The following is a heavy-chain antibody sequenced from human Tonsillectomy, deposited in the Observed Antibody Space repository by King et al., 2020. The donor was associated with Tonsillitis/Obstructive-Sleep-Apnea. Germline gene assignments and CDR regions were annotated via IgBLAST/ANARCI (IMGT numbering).Heavy chain of an antibody. CDR1: GYTFTSYY. J-gene: IGHJ3*02. CDR2: INPSGGST. V-gene: IGHV1-46*01. D-gene: IGHD3-10*01. CDR3: ARDRPYGSGSYYKAFDI. Sequence: QLVQSGAEVKKPGASVKVSCKASGYTFTSYYMHWVRQAPGQGLEWWGIINPSGGSTSHAQKFQGRVTMTRDTSTSTVYMELSSLRSEDTAVYYCARDRPYGSGSYYKAFDIWGQGTMVTVSS.